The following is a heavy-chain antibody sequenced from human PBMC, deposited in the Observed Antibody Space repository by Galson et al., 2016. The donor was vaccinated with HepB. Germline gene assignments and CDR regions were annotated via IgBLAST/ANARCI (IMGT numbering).Heavy chain of an antibody. V-gene: IGHV3-23*01. CDR2: ITGTGAHT. CDR1: GFTFDDYA. Sequence: SLRLSCATSGFTFDDYAMSWVRQAPGKGLEWVSSITGTGAHTYYPVSVKGRFTISRDNAENTLYLQMNSLRVEDTAVYYCARDLSGPDCWGQGTLVTVSS. CDR3: ARDLSGPDC. J-gene: IGHJ4*02.